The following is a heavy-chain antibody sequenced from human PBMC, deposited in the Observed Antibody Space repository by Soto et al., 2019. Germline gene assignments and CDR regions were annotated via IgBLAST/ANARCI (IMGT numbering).Heavy chain of an antibody. D-gene: IGHD3-10*01. V-gene: IGHV3-20*01. Sequence: ESGGGVVRPGGSLRLSCAASGFTFDDYGMSWVRQAPGKGLEWVSGINWNGGSTGYADSVKGRFTISRDNAKNSLYLQMNSLRAEDTALYHCARVRYFGESYYFDYWGQGTLVTVSS. J-gene: IGHJ4*02. CDR2: INWNGGST. CDR3: ARVRYFGESYYFDY. CDR1: GFTFDDYG.